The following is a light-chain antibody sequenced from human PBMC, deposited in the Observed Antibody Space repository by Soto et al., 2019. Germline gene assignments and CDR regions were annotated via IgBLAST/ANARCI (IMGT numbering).Light chain of an antibody. J-gene: IGLJ1*01. V-gene: IGLV2-14*01. CDR3: SSYASSSTQV. Sequence: QSALTQPASVSGSPGQSITISCTGTSSDVGGHNYVSWYQQHPGKAPKLMIYEVSNRPSGGSNRFSGSKSGNTASLTISGLQAEDEADYYCSSYASSSTQVFGTGTKLTVL. CDR1: SSDVGGHNY. CDR2: EVS.